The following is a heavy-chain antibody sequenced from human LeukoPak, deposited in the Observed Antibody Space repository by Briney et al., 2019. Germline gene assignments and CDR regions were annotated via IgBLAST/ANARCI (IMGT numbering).Heavy chain of an antibody. V-gene: IGHV4-59*12. D-gene: IGHD6-13*01. J-gene: IGHJ4*02. CDR3: AREGFIAADPEGPD. CDR2: IYYSGST. Sequence: SETLSLTCTVFGGSISSNYWSWIRQPPGKGLEWIGYIYYSGSTNYNPSLKSRVTISVDTSKNQFSLKLSSVTAADTAVYYCAREGFIAADPEGPDWGQGTLVTVSS. CDR1: GGSISSNY.